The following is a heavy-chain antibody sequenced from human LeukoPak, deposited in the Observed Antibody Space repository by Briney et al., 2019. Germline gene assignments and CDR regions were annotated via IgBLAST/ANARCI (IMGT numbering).Heavy chain of an antibody. CDR3: AKMSGHPVMAYRIGS. J-gene: IGHJ4*02. V-gene: IGHV3-23*01. Sequence: GRSLRLSCAASEFSFSNFAMAWVRQAPGKGLEWVSSMTGNGATSWYAGSVRGRFTISRDNSKSTLYLQMNNLRPDDTAVYYCAKMSGHPVMAYRIGSWGQGTLVIVSS. CDR2: MTGNGATS. D-gene: IGHD1-14*01. CDR1: EFSFSNFA.